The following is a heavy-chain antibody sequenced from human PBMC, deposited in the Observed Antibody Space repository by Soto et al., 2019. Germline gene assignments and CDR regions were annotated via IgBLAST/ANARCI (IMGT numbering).Heavy chain of an antibody. CDR1: VCTVNTNY. D-gene: IGHD3-16*01. J-gene: IGHJ4*01. CDR3: VSRLPRWVFEY. CDR2: MYSGGDI. V-gene: IGHV3-53*01. Sequence: WLSXRLSGLVAVCTVNTNYIYWFRHAPGRGLEWVSAMYSGGDIHYAESVKGRFTISRDNSENKLYIRMDKLRVEDTAVYFCVSRLPRWVFEYWGQGTLVKVYS.